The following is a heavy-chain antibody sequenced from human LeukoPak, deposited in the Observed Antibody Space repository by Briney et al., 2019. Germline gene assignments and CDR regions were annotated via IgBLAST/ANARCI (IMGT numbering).Heavy chain of an antibody. CDR2: IYYSGST. J-gene: IGHJ5*01. V-gene: IGHV4-59*01. CDR1: GGSISSYY. Sequence: SETLSLTCTVSGGSISSYYWSWIRQPPGKGLEWIGYIYYSGSTNYNPSLKSRVTISVDTSKNQFSLKLSSVTAADTAVYYCAREMYSSGWYADSWGQGTLVTASS. D-gene: IGHD6-19*01. CDR3: AREMYSSGWYADS.